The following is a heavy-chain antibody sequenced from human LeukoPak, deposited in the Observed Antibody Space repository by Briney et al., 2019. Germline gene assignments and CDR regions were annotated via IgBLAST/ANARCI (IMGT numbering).Heavy chain of an antibody. Sequence: PGGSLRLSCAASGFTFSSYAMSWGRQAPGKGLEWVSAISGSGGSTYYADSVKGRFTISRDNSKNTLYLQMNSLRAEDTAVYYCAMAEYYYDSSGYYQGGGNDAFDIWGQGTMVTVSS. J-gene: IGHJ3*02. CDR1: GFTFSSYA. V-gene: IGHV3-23*01. D-gene: IGHD3-22*01. CDR2: ISGSGGST. CDR3: AMAEYYYDSSGYYQGGGNDAFDI.